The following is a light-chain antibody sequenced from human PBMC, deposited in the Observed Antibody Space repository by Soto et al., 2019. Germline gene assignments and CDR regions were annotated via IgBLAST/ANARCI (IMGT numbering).Light chain of an antibody. CDR3: KKSYSTPIT. V-gene: IGKV1-39*01. J-gene: IGKJ5*01. Sequence: IEVTQSPSSLAASLGDRVHITCRASQTIGTYVNWYRQKSGAAPELLIYDASSLQSGVPSRFSGSGSGTDFTLTISSLQPEEFATDYCKKSYSTPITVGKGTRLEIK. CDR2: DAS. CDR1: QTIGTY.